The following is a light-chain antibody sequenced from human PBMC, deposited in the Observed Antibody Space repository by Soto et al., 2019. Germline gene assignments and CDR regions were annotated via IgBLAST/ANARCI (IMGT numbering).Light chain of an antibody. CDR2: SAS. CDR3: QGYGIYPPQYT. Sequence: EVVLTQSPGTLSLSPGERTTLSGRASQSVNSSYLAWYQQKPGQAPRLLIDSASSRATDIPDRFSGSGSGRDFTLTVSRLAPEDIQVYYCQGYGIYPPQYTFGRGTNLEIK. J-gene: IGKJ2*01. CDR1: QSVNSSY. V-gene: IGKV3-20*01.